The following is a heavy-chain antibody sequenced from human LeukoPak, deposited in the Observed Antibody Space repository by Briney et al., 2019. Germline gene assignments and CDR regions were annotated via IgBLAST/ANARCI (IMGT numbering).Heavy chain of an antibody. V-gene: IGHV4-59*08. Sequence: SETLSLTCTVSGGSISRYYWSWIRQPPGKGLEWIGYIYYSGTTNYNPSLKSRVTISSDTSKNQFSLKLSSVTAADTAVYYCARGTVDTAIDYWGQGTLVTVSS. D-gene: IGHD5-18*01. CDR1: GGSISRYY. CDR2: IYYSGTT. CDR3: ARGTVDTAIDY. J-gene: IGHJ4*02.